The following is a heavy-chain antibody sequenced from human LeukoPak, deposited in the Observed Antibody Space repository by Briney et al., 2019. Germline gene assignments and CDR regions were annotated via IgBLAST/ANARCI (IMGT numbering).Heavy chain of an antibody. J-gene: IGHJ3*02. CDR1: GFTFSDYY. Sequence: GGSLRLSCAASGFTFSDYYMSWIRQAPGKGLEWVSYISSSGNSIYFADSVRGRFTISRDNAKNSLYLQMNSLRAEDTAVYYCARGQLGISDASDIWGQGTMVTVSS. CDR2: ISSSGNSI. CDR3: ARGQLGISDASDI. V-gene: IGHV3-11*01. D-gene: IGHD7-27*01.